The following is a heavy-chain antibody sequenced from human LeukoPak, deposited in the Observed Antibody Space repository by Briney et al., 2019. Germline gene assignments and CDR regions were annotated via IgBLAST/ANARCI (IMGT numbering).Heavy chain of an antibody. CDR2: IYSGGST. Sequence: GGSLRLSCAASGFIVSSNYMSWVRQAPGKGLEWVSSIYSGGSTYYADSVKGRYTISRHNPNTLCLQMNSLKTEDTAVYYCARIRLDYSETRIDSFDIWGQGTMVTVSS. V-gene: IGHV3-53*04. CDR3: ARIRLDYSETRIDSFDI. J-gene: IGHJ3*02. D-gene: IGHD3-22*01. CDR1: GFIVSSNY.